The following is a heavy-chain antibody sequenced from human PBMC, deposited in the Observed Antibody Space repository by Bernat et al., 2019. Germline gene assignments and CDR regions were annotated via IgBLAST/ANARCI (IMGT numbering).Heavy chain of an antibody. J-gene: IGHJ5*02. CDR3: DRGESNYDFWSGYSENWFDP. D-gene: IGHD3-3*01. V-gene: IGHV4-30-4*01. CDR2: IYYSGST. Sequence: QVQLQESGPGLVKPSQTLSLTCTVSGGSISSGDYYWSWIRQPPGKGLEWVGYIYYSGSTYYNPSLKSRVTISVDTTKNQFSLKLSSVTAADTAVYYCDRGESNYDFWSGYSENWFDPWGQGTLVTVSS. CDR1: GGSISSGDYY.